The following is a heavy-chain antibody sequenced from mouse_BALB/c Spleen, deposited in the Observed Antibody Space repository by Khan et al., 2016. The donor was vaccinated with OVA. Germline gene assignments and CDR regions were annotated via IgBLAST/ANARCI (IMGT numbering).Heavy chain of an antibody. Sequence: EVELVESGGGLVKPGGSLKLSCAASGFTFNNYAMSWVRQTPEKRLEWVATVSSGGSYTYYPDSVKGRFTISSDNAKNTLYLQMSRLRSEDTAMYYCARQGGIYDGPFDYWGQGTTLTVSS. CDR3: ARQGGIYDGPFDY. D-gene: IGHD2-3*01. CDR1: GFTFNNYA. V-gene: IGHV5-9-3*01. CDR2: VSSGGSYT. J-gene: IGHJ2*01.